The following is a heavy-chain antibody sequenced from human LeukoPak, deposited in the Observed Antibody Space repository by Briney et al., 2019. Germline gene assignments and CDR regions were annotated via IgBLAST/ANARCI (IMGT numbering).Heavy chain of an antibody. CDR1: GFTFSSYA. CDR3: ATSGGGSFGSALFDY. D-gene: IGHD1-26*01. Sequence: GGSLRLSCAASGFTFSSYAMSWVRQAPGKGLEWVSGISGSGGSTYYADSVKGRFTISRDNSKNTLYLQMNSLRAEDTAVYYCATSGGGSFGSALFDYWGQGTLVTVSS. J-gene: IGHJ4*02. CDR2: ISGSGGST. V-gene: IGHV3-23*01.